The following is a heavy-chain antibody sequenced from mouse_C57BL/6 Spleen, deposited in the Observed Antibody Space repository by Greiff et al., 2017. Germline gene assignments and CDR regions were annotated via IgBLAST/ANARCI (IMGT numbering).Heavy chain of an antibody. V-gene: IGHV1-77*01. CDR3: SISSYYAYRGYGAY. CDR2: IGPGSGST. J-gene: IGHJ3*01. Sequence: QVQLQQSGAELVKPGASVKISCKASGYNFTDYYINWVKQRPGKGLEWIGKIGPGSGSTYYNEKFKGKDTLTADKSSSTSYLQLSSLTSEDYAVYFCSISSYYAYRGYGAYWGQGTLVTVSA. CDR1: GYNFTDYY. D-gene: IGHD2-9*01.